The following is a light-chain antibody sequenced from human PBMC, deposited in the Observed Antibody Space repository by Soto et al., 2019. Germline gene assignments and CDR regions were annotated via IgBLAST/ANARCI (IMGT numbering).Light chain of an antibody. CDR1: QSVSSN. J-gene: IGKJ5*01. CDR2: DAS. CDR3: QQYNNWPPIT. Sequence: EKVMTQSPATLSVSPGERATFSCRASQSVSSNLAWYQQKPGQAPRLLIYDASTRATGIQARFSGSGSGTEFTLTISRLQSEDFAVYYCQQYNNWPPITFGQGTRLEIK. V-gene: IGKV3-15*01.